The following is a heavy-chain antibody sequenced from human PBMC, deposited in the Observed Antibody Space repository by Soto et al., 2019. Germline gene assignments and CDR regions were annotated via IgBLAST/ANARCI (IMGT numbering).Heavy chain of an antibody. CDR1: GFTFSDYY. Sequence: GGSLRLSCAASGFTFSDYYMSWIRQAPGKGLEWVSYISSSGSDINYADSVKGRFTISRDNAKNSLYLQMNSLRAEDTAVYYCAKLPGSNYYYYYMDVWGKGTTVTVSS. V-gene: IGHV3-11*01. CDR2: ISSSGSDI. J-gene: IGHJ6*03. D-gene: IGHD3-9*01. CDR3: AKLPGSNYYYYYMDV.